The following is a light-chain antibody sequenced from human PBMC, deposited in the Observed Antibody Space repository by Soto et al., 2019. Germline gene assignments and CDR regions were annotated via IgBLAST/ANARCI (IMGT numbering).Light chain of an antibody. CDR3: QQYNNLIT. J-gene: IGKJ5*01. V-gene: IGKV4-1*01. CDR2: GAS. Sequence: DIVMTQSPDSLAVSLGERATINCKSSQSVLYSSNNKNYLAWYQQKPGQAPRLLIYGASTRATGIPARFSGSGSGTEFTLTISSLQSEDFAVYYCQQYNNLITFGQGTRLEI. CDR1: QSVLYSSNNKNY.